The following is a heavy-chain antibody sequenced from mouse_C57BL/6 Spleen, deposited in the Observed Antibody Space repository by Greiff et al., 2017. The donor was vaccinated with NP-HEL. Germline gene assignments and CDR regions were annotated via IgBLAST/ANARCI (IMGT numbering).Heavy chain of an antibody. J-gene: IGHJ2*01. Sequence: QVQLKQPGAELVMPGASVKLSCKASGYTFTSYWMHWVKQRPGQGLEWIGEIDPSDSYTNYNQKFKGKSTLTVDKSSSTAYMQLSSLTSEDSAVYYCARFSIYYGNYPDYWGQGTTLTVSS. CDR1: GYTFTSYW. CDR2: IDPSDSYT. D-gene: IGHD2-1*01. CDR3: ARFSIYYGNYPDY. V-gene: IGHV1-69*01.